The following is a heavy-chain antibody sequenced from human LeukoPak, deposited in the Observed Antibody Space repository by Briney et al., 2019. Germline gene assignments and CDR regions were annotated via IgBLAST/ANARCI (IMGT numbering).Heavy chain of an antibody. CDR2: INHSGST. CDR3: ARGFIVVVPAANWFDP. V-gene: IGHV4-34*01. CDR1: GGSFSGYD. J-gene: IGHJ5*02. D-gene: IGHD2-2*01. Sequence: SETLSLTCAVYGGSFSGYDWSWIRQPPGKGLEWIGEINHSGSTNYNPSLKSRVTISVDTSKNQFSLKLSSVTAADTAVYYCARGFIVVVPAANWFDPWGQGTLVTVSS.